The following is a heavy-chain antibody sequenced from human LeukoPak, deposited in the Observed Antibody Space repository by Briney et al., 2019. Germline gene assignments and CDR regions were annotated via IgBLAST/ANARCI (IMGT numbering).Heavy chain of an antibody. CDR2: IYYSGST. D-gene: IGHD3-9*01. J-gene: IGHJ4*02. CDR3: ARVERQLGRGVYDILTGYSLADY. CDR1: GGSISNYY. V-gene: IGHV4-59*12. Sequence: PSETLSLTCTVSGGSISNYYWSWIRQPPGKGLEWIGYIYYSGSTNYNPSLKSRVTISVDTSKNQFSLKLSSVTAADTAVYYCARVERQLGRGVYDILTGYSLADYWGQGTLVTVSS.